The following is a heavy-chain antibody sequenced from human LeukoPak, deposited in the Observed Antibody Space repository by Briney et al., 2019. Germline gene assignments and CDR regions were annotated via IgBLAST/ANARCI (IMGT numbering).Heavy chain of an antibody. CDR3: ARYSRTTGTTSNFDY. D-gene: IGHD1-1*01. CDR2: IYSGGST. J-gene: IGHJ4*02. CDR1: GFTVSSNY. V-gene: IGHV3-53*01. Sequence: GGSLRLSCAAFGFTVSSNYMSWVRQAPGKGLEWVSVIYSGGSTYYADSVKGRFTISRDNSKNTLYLQMNSLRAEDTAVYYCARYSRTTGTTSNFDYWGQGTLVTVSS.